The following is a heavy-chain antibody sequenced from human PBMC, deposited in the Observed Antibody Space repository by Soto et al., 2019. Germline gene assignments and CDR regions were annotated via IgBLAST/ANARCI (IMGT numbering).Heavy chain of an antibody. CDR2: IYYSGST. CDR3: ARDGDGYNFLDY. J-gene: IGHJ4*02. V-gene: IGHV4-31*03. Sequence: PSETLSPTRTVSGGSISRGGYYWSWIPQHPGKGLEWIGYIYYSGSTYYNPSLKSRVTMSVDTSKNQFSLKLSSVTAADTAVYYCARDGDGYNFLDYWGQGTLVTVSS. D-gene: IGHD5-12*01. CDR1: GGSISRGGYY.